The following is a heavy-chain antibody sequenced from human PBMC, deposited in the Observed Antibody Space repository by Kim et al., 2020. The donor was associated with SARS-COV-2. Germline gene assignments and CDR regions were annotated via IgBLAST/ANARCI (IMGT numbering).Heavy chain of an antibody. D-gene: IGHD2-21*01. Sequence: GGSLRLSCAASGFTFSNYGMHWVRQAPGKGLEWVAVIRSGGSNTYYADSVRGRFTISRDNSKNTLYLQMNSLRAEDTAMYYCARDGSADDCCIDYWGQGT. V-gene: IGHV3-33*01. CDR2: IRSGGSNT. CDR1: GFTFSNYG. CDR3: ARDGSADDCCIDY. J-gene: IGHJ4*03.